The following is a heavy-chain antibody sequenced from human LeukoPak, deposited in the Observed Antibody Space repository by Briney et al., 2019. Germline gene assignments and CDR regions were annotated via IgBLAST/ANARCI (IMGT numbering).Heavy chain of an antibody. CDR3: RYAFDI. CDR2: IYYSGTT. J-gene: IGHJ3*02. CDR1: GGSISSSTYY. Sequence: SETLSLTCTVSGGSISSSTYYWGWIRQPPGKGLEWIGSIYYSGTTYYNPSLKSRVTMSVDKSKNQFSLKLSSVTAADTAVYYCRYAFDIWGQGTMVTVSS. D-gene: IGHD3-9*01. V-gene: IGHV4-39*07.